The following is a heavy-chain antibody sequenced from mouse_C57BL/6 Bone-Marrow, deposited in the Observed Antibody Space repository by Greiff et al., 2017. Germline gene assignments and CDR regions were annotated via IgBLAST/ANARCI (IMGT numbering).Heavy chain of an antibody. V-gene: IGHV1-63*01. CDR2: IYPGGGYT. J-gene: IGHJ2*01. CDR1: GYTFTNYW. Sequence: VQLQQSGAELVRPGTSVKMSCKASGYTFTNYWIGWAKQRPGHGLEWIGDIYPGGGYTNYNEKFKGKATLTADKSSSTAYMQFSSLTSEDSAIYNCARLYAYYFDYWGQGTTLTVSS. CDR3: ARLYAYYFDY. D-gene: IGHD2-3*01.